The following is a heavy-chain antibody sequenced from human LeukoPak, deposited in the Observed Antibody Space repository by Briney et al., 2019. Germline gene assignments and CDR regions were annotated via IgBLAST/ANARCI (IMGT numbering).Heavy chain of an antibody. V-gene: IGHV1-8*01. CDR2: MNPNSGNT. D-gene: IGHD1-26*01. Sequence: ASVKVSCKASGYTFTSYDINWVRQATGQGLEWMGWMNPNSGNTGYAQKFQGRVTMTRNTSISTAYMKLGSLRSEDTAVYYCARVAVGATFNYWGQGTLVTVSS. J-gene: IGHJ4*02. CDR1: GYTFTSYD. CDR3: ARVAVGATFNY.